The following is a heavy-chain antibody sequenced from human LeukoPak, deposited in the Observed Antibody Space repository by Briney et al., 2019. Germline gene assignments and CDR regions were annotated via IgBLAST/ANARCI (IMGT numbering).Heavy chain of an antibody. CDR2: ISGSGGST. CDR1: GFTFSSYG. Sequence: SGGSLRLSCAASGFTFSSYGMSWVRQAPGKGLEWVSGISGSGGSTYYADSVKGRFTISRDNSKNTLYLQMNSLRAKDTAVYYCARRAGSYSHSYDYWGQGTLVTVSS. D-gene: IGHD2-15*01. J-gene: IGHJ4*02. CDR3: ARRAGSYSHSYDY. V-gene: IGHV3-23*01.